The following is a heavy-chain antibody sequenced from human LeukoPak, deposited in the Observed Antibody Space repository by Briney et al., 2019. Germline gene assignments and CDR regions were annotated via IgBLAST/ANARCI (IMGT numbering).Heavy chain of an antibody. D-gene: IGHD5-18*01. CDR1: GGSISSSSYY. CDR2: IYYSGST. J-gene: IGHJ4*02. CDR3: ASFPVDTALVWWDY. Sequence: PSETLSLTCTVSGGSISSSSYYWGWIRQPPGKGLEWIGSIYYSGSTYYNLSLKSRVTISVDTSKNQFSLKLSSVTAADTAVYYCASFPVDTALVWWDYWGQGTLVTVSS. V-gene: IGHV4-39*01.